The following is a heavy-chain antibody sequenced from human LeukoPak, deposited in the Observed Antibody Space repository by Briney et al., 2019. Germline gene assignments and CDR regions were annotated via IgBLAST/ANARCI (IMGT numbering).Heavy chain of an antibody. Sequence: SGGSLRLSCAASGFTFSSYAMSWVRQAPGKGLEWVSAISGGGGTTNYADSVKGRFTISRDNSKNTLYLQMSSLRAEDTAVYYCAKTLSSSGSYNHPDFDYWGQGTLVTVSS. CDR2: ISGGGGTT. CDR3: AKTLSSSGSYNHPDFDY. V-gene: IGHV3-23*01. J-gene: IGHJ4*02. D-gene: IGHD3-10*01. CDR1: GFTFSSYA.